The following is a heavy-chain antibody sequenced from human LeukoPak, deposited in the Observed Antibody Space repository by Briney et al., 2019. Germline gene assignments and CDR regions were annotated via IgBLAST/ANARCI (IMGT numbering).Heavy chain of an antibody. CDR3: ARGKDCSGGSCYSGTRTNDY. V-gene: IGHV3-7*01. CDR1: GFTFSSYW. D-gene: IGHD2-15*01. Sequence: PGGSLRLSCAASGFTFSSYWMSWVRQAPGKGLEWVANIKQDGSEKYYVDSVKGRFTISRDNAKSSLYLQMNSLRAEDTAVYYCARGKDCSGGSCYSGTRTNDYWGQGTLVTVSS. J-gene: IGHJ4*02. CDR2: IKQDGSEK.